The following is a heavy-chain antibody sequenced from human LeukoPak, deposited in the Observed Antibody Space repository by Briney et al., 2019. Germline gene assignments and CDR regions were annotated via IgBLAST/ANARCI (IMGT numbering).Heavy chain of an antibody. Sequence: SETLSLTCTVSGGSISGYYWSWIRQPAGKGLEWIGRIYTSGSTNYNPSLKSRVTMSVDTSKNQFSLKLSSVTAADTAVYYCAREEEDYYDSSGYYGDWGQGTLVTVSS. V-gene: IGHV4-4*07. CDR3: AREEEDYYDSSGYYGD. CDR1: GGSISGYY. D-gene: IGHD3-22*01. J-gene: IGHJ4*02. CDR2: IYTSGST.